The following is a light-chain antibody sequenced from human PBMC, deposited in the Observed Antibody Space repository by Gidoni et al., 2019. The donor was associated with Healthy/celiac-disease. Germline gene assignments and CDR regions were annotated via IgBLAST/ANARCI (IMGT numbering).Light chain of an antibody. CDR3: QSYDSSLSGDVV. V-gene: IGLV1-40*01. CDR2: GNS. CDR1: SSNIGAGYD. J-gene: IGLJ2*01. Sequence: QSVLTQPPSVSGAPGQRVTISCTGSSSNIGAGYDVHWYQQLPGTATKLLIYGNSNRPSAVPDRFSGSKSGTSASLAITGLQAEDEADYYCQSYDSSLSGDVVFGGGTKLTVL.